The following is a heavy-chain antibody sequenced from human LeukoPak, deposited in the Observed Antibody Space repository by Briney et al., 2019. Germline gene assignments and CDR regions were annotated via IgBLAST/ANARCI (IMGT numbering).Heavy chain of an antibody. CDR1: GFTFSSYS. CDR3: ARQDLGGCQY. Sequence: PGGSLRLSCAASGFTFSSYSMNWVRQAPGKGLEWVSYISSSSTIYYADSVKGRFTISRDNAKNSLYLQMNSLRAEDTAIYYCARQDLGGCQYWGQGTLVTVSS. D-gene: IGHD2-15*01. J-gene: IGHJ4*02. CDR2: ISSSSTI. V-gene: IGHV3-48*01.